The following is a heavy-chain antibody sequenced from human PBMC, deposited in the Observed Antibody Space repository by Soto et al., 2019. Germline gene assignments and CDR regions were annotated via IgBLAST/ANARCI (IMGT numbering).Heavy chain of an antibody. D-gene: IGHD3-22*01. V-gene: IGHV1-46*01. Sequence: ASVKAFCKASGDTFTSYYMHWVRQAPGQGHEWMGIINPSGDTSYAQKFQGRVTMTRDTSTSTVYMELSSLRSEDTAVYYCAIYDSSGSRGFQHWGQSTLVTVSS. CDR2: INPSGDT. CDR3: AIYDSSGSRGFQH. CDR1: GDTFTSYY. J-gene: IGHJ1*01.